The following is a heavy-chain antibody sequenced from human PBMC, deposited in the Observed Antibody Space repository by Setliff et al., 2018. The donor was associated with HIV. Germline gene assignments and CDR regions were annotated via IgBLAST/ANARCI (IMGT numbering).Heavy chain of an antibody. D-gene: IGHD3-10*01. V-gene: IGHV5-51*01. Sequence: GESLKISCKGSGYSFPNYWIGWVRQMPGKGLEWMGIIYPDDSDTRYSPSFQGQVTISADKSISTAYLQWSSLKASDTAMYYCARIWFGAQDAFDIWGQGTTVTVSS. CDR2: IYPDDSDT. J-gene: IGHJ3*02. CDR3: ARIWFGAQDAFDI. CDR1: GYSFPNYW.